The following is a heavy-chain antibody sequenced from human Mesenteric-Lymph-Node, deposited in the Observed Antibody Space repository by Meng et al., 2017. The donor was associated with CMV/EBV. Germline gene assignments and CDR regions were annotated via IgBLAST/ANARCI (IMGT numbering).Heavy chain of an antibody. CDR3: AKGGRMTTVTTL. J-gene: IGHJ4*02. Sequence: GSLRLSCAVYGGSFSDYYWSWIRQPPGKGLEWIGEINHSGSTNYNPSLKSRVTILVDTSKNQFSLKPSSVTAADTAVYYCAKGGRMTTVTTLWGQGTLVTVSS. D-gene: IGHD4-11*01. CDR1: GGSFSDYY. CDR2: INHSGST. V-gene: IGHV4-34*01.